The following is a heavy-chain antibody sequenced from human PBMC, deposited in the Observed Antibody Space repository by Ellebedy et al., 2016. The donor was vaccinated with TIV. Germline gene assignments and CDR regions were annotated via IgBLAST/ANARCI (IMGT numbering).Heavy chain of an antibody. CDR3: ARDRTTIFDL. J-gene: IGHJ4*02. CDR1: GFTVNSYF. Sequence: GESLKISCAASGFTVNSYFMTWVRQAPGKGLEWVSVIYKDGGTNYTDSVLGRFTISRDNSENTLHLQMNSLRAEDTALYYCARDRTTIFDLWGQGTLVTVSS. CDR2: IYKDGGT. D-gene: IGHD3-9*01. V-gene: IGHV3-66*01.